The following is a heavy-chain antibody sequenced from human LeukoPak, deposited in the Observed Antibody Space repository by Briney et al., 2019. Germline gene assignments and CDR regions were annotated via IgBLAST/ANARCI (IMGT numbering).Heavy chain of an antibody. CDR2: ISASGST. CDR1: GGSISSDYYY. CDR3: ARANYYDSSDAFDV. Sequence: SETLSLTCTVSGGSISSDYYYWNWIRQPAGKGLEWIGRISASGSTNYNPSLKSRVTMSLDTSKNQFSLNLSSLTAADTAVYYCARANYYDSSDAFDVWGQGTVVTVSS. D-gene: IGHD3-22*01. V-gene: IGHV4-61*02. J-gene: IGHJ3*01.